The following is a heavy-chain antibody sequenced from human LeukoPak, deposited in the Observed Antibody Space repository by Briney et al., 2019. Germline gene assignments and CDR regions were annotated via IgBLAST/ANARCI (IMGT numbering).Heavy chain of an antibody. CDR3: ARVSSPLQYNWFDP. CDR1: GYTFTGYY. J-gene: IGHJ5*02. Sequence: ASVKVSCKASGYTFTGYYMHWVRQAPGQGLEWMGRINPNSGGTNYAQKFQGRVTITRETSISTTYMELRRLNSDDTAVYYCARVSSPLQYNWFDPWGQGTLVTVSS. D-gene: IGHD1-14*01. V-gene: IGHV1-2*06. CDR2: INPNSGGT.